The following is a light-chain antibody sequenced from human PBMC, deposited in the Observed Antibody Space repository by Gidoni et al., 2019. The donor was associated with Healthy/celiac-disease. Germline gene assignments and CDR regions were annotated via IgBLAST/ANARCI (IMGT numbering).Light chain of an antibody. CDR3: QQYYSTPGVT. CDR2: WAS. J-gene: IGKJ3*01. Sequence: DIVMTQSPDYLAVSLGERATINCKSSQRVLYSSNNKNYLAWYQQKPGPPPKLLIYWASTRESGVPDRFSGSGSGTDFTLTISSLQAEDVAVYYCQQYYSTPGVTFGPGTKVDIK. V-gene: IGKV4-1*01. CDR1: QRVLYSSNNKNY.